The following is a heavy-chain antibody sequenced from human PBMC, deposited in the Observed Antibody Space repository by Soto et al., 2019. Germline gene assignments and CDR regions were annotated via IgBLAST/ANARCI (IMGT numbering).Heavy chain of an antibody. V-gene: IGHV4-31*03. D-gene: IGHD6-13*01. CDR2: IYYSGST. CDR3: ARDAVYYGSSSWPKRINWFDP. Sequence: PSETLSLTCTVSVGSISSGGYYWSWIRQHPGKGLEWIGYIYYSGSTYYNPSLKSRVTISVDTSKNQFSLKLSSVTAADTAVYYCARDAVYYGSSSWPKRINWFDPWGQGTLVTVSS. J-gene: IGHJ5*02. CDR1: VGSISSGGYY.